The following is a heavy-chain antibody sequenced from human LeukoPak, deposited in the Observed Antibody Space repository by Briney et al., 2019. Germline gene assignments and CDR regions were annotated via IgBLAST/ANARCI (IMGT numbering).Heavy chain of an antibody. CDR1: GFIFSGYG. J-gene: IGHJ4*02. CDR3: ARGDFWSGYYPDY. V-gene: IGHV3-30-3*01. Sequence: AGRSLRLSCAASGFIFSGYGMYWVRQAPGKGLEWVAIISYDGSTKYYADSVKGRFTISRDNSKSILDLQMNTLRAEDTAVYYCARGDFWSGYYPDYWGQGTLVTVSS. D-gene: IGHD3-3*01. CDR2: ISYDGSTK.